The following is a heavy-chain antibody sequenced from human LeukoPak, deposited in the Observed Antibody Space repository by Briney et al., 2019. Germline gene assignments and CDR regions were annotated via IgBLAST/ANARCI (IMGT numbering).Heavy chain of an antibody. CDR2: ISGSGGTT. CDR1: GFTFSSYA. CDR3: AKDLSPGVY. V-gene: IGHV3-23*01. Sequence: GGSLRLSCAASGFTFSSYAMNWVRQAPGKGLEWVSAISGSGGTTYYADSVKGRFTISRDNSKNTVYLQMNNLRAEDTAVYFCAKDLSPGVYWGQGTLVTVSS. J-gene: IGHJ4*02.